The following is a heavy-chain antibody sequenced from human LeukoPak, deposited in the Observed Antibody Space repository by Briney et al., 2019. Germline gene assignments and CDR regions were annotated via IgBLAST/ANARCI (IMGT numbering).Heavy chain of an antibody. D-gene: IGHD7-27*01. V-gene: IGHV1-58*01. CDR1: GFTFTSSA. CDR2: IVVGSGNT. J-gene: IGHJ6*03. CDR3: AAVPGARYYYYYYYMDV. Sequence: ASVKVSCKASGFTFTSSAVQWVRQARGQRLEWIGWIVVGSGNTNYAQKFQERVTITRDMSTSTAYMELSSLRSEDTAVYYCAAVPGARYYYYYYYMDVWGKGTTVTVSS.